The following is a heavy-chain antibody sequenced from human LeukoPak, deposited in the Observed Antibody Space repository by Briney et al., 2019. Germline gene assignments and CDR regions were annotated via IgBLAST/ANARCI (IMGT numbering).Heavy chain of an antibody. CDR2: IRSKGNNYAT. CDR1: GFTFSDSA. J-gene: IGHJ4*02. V-gene: IGHV3-73*01. Sequence: GESLKLSCAASGFTFSDSAIHWVRQASGRGLEWVGRIRSKGNNYATDYAASVTGRFTISRDDSKNTAYLQMNSLKTDDTALYYRSGPAGRGYDDFDYWGQGALVTVSS. D-gene: IGHD5-12*01. CDR3: SGPAGRGYDDFDY.